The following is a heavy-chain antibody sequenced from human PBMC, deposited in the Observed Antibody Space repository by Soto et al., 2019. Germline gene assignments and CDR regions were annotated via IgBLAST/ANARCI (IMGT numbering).Heavy chain of an antibody. Sequence: QVHLVQSGVEVKTPGASVKVSCQASGYTFFTYDISWVRQAPGQGLEWMGWISTYSGDTKYAQKFQGRVTMTTDTSTTTAYLELRSLRSEDTATYYCAAELGFGKLSVVWGQGTTVIVSS. D-gene: IGHD3-10*01. V-gene: IGHV1-18*01. CDR1: GYTFFTYD. CDR3: AAELGFGKLSVV. CDR2: ISTYSGDT. J-gene: IGHJ6*02.